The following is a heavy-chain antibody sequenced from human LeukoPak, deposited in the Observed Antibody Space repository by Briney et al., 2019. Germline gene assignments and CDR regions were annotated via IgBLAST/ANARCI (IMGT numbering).Heavy chain of an antibody. CDR2: ISYDGSNK. J-gene: IGHJ6*02. CDR3: ARDRSGMDV. CDR1: GFTFSSYG. Sequence: PGRSLRLSCAASGFTFSSYGMHWVRQAPGKGLEWVAVISYDGSNKYYADSVKGRFTISRHNSKNTLYLQMNSLRAEDTAVYYCARDRSGMDVWGQGTTVTVSS. V-gene: IGHV3-30*03.